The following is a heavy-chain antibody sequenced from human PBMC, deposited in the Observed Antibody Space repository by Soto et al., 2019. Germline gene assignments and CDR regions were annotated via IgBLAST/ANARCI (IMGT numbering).Heavy chain of an antibody. CDR3: ARGECGSNYCFTGWALDI. CDR2: ISHSGST. Sequence: SETLSLTCAVYGGSFSGYYWTWIRQTPGKGLEWIGEISHSGSTNYKPSLKSRVTISADPSKKQFSLNLTSVTATDSGVYYCARGECGSNYCFTGWALDIWGQGTVVTVSS. J-gene: IGHJ3*02. D-gene: IGHD4-4*01. CDR1: GGSFSGYY. V-gene: IGHV4-34*01.